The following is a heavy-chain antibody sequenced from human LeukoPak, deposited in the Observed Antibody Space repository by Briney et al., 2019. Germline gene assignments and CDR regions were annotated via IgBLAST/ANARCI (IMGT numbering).Heavy chain of an antibody. J-gene: IGHJ4*02. CDR3: ARRSYGSGSYYFDY. V-gene: IGHV3-66*01. CDR2: IYSGGST. Sequence: GGSLRLSCAATGFTVSSNYMSWVRQAPGKGLEWVSVIYSGGSTYYADSVKGRFTISRDNSKNTLYLQMNSLRAEDTAVYYCARRSYGSGSYYFDYWGQGTLVTVSS. CDR1: GFTVSSNY. D-gene: IGHD3-10*01.